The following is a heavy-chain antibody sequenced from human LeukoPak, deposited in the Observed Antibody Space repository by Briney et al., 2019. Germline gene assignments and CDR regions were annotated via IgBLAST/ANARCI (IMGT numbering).Heavy chain of an antibody. J-gene: IGHJ4*02. CDR2: FDPEDGET. D-gene: IGHD1-1*01. CDR3: ARKTGTTGEAFDY. Sequence: GASVKVSCKVSGYTLTELSMHWVRQAPGKGLEWMGGFDPEDGETIYAQKFQGRVTMTEDTSTDTAYMELNSLRAEDTAVYYCARKTGTTGEAFDYWGQGTLVTVSS. V-gene: IGHV1-24*01. CDR1: GYTLTELS.